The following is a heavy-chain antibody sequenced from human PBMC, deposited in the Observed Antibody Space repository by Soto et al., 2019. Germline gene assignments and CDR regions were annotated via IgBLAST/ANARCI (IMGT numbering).Heavy chain of an antibody. CDR2: ISAYNGNT. J-gene: IGHJ5*02. V-gene: IGHV1-18*01. D-gene: IGHD1-26*01. Sequence: QVQLVQSGAEVKKPGASVKVSCKASGYTFTSYGISWVRQAPGQGLEWMGWISAYNGNTNYAQKLQGRVTMTTDASTSTAHLELRSLRSDDTAVYYCAGDPVGANWFDPWGQGTLVTVSS. CDR1: GYTFTSYG. CDR3: AGDPVGANWFDP.